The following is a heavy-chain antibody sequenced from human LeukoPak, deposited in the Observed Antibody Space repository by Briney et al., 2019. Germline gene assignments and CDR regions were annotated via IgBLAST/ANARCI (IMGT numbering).Heavy chain of an antibody. Sequence: SETLSLTCTVSGGSISSYYWSWIRQPPGKGLEWIGYIYYSGSTNYNPSLKSRVTISVDTSKNQFSLKLSSATAADTAVYYCARYVTTVTTYDYWGQGTLVTVSS. CDR2: IYYSGST. D-gene: IGHD4-17*01. V-gene: IGHV4-59*01. CDR1: GGSISSYY. J-gene: IGHJ4*02. CDR3: ARYVTTVTTYDY.